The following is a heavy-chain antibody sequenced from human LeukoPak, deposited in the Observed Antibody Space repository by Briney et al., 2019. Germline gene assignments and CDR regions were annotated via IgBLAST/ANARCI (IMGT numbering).Heavy chain of an antibody. CDR2: IKHDGSED. J-gene: IGHJ4*02. CDR1: GFTFSSYW. Sequence: GGSLRLSCAASGFTFSSYWMSWVRQAPGKGLEWVANIKHDGSEDHYVDSVRGRFTISRDNAKNSLFLQMNSLRAEDTAVYYCAKGMVRGVILKGFDYWGQGTLVTVSS. CDR3: AKGMVRGVILKGFDY. V-gene: IGHV3-7*03. D-gene: IGHD3-10*01.